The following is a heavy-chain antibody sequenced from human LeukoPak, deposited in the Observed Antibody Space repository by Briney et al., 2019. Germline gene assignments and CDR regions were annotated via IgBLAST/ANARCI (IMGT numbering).Heavy chain of an antibody. CDR2: INWNGGST. CDR1: GFTFDDYG. V-gene: IGHV3-20*04. J-gene: IGHJ3*02. CDR3: AGAKTGYSSGWHQFDAFDI. Sequence: PGGSLRLSCAASGFTFDDYGMSWVRQAPGKGLEWVSGINWNGGSTGYADSVKGRFTISRDNAKNSLYLQMNSLRAEDTALYYCAGAKTGYSSGWHQFDAFDIWGQGTMVTVSS. D-gene: IGHD6-19*01.